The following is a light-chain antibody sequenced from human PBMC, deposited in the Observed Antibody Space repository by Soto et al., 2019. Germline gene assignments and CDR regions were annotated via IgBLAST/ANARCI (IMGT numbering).Light chain of an antibody. J-gene: IGKJ2*01. CDR2: DAS. CDR1: QSIATF. CDR3: QQRTNWPPTHT. V-gene: IGKV3-11*01. Sequence: EIVLTQSPATLSLSPGERATLSCRASQSIATFLTWYQQKPGQPPRLLIYDASKRATGIPARFSGSGSGTDFSLTISSHEPDDFAIYYCQQRTNWPPTHTFGQGTKLEIK.